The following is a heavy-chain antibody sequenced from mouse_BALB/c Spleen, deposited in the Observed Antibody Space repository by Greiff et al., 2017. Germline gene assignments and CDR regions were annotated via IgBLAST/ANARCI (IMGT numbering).Heavy chain of an antibody. D-gene: IGHD1-2*01. J-gene: IGHJ3*01. CDR2: INSNGGST. CDR3: AGFITTATGFAY. V-gene: IGHV5-6-3*01. CDR1: GFTFSSYG. Sequence: EVQLVESGGGLVQPGGSLKLSCAASGFTFSSYGMSWVRQTPDKRLELVATINSNGGSTYYPDSVKGRFTISRDNAKNTLYLQMSSLKSEDTAMYDCAGFITTATGFAYWGQGTLVTVSA.